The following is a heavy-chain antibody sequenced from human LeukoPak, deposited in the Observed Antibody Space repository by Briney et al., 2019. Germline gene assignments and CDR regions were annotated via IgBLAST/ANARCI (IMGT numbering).Heavy chain of an antibody. D-gene: IGHD6-19*01. Sequence: GGSLRLSCAASGFTFSTYGMHWVRQAPGTGLEWVALTSYDGSNKYYADSVKGRFTISRDNSKNTLYLQMNSLRADDTAVYYCAKEIAVAGTSFDYWGQGTLVIVSS. V-gene: IGHV3-30*18. CDR3: AKEIAVAGTSFDY. CDR1: GFTFSTYG. J-gene: IGHJ4*02. CDR2: TSYDGSNK.